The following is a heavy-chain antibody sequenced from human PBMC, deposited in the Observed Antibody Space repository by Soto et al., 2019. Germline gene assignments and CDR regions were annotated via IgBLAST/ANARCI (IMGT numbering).Heavy chain of an antibody. CDR1: GFTFSSYA. J-gene: IGHJ4*02. CDR2: ISGSGGST. D-gene: IGHD3-22*01. Sequence: GGSLRLSCAASGFTFSSYAMSWVRQAPGKGLEWVPAISGSGGSTYSADSVKGRFTISRDNSKNTLYLQMNSLRAEDTAVYYCAKCDSSGYSDYWGQGTLVTVSS. CDR3: AKCDSSGYSDY. V-gene: IGHV3-23*01.